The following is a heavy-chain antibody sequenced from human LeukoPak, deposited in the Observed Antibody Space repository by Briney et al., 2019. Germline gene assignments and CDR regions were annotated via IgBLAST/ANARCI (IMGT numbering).Heavy chain of an antibody. CDR2: IYHSGST. V-gene: IGHV4-39*07. J-gene: IGHJ5*02. CDR1: GGSISTYY. CDR3: ARGGYCSSTSCPADNWFDP. D-gene: IGHD2-2*01. Sequence: PSETLSLTCTVSGGSISTYYWNWIRQPPGKGLEWIGSIYHSGSTYYNPSLKSRVTISVDTSKNQFSLKLSSVTAADTAVYYCARGGYCSSTSCPADNWFDPWGQGTLVTVSS.